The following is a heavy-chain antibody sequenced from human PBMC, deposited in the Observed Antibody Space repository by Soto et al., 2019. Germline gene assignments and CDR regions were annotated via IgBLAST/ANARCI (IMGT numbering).Heavy chain of an antibody. J-gene: IGHJ6*02. CDR2: IIPIFGTA. D-gene: IGHD2-21*02. CDR1: GGTFSSYA. Sequence: ASVKVSCKASGGTFSSYAISWVRQAPGQGLEWMGGIIPIFGTANYAQKFQGRVTITADESTSTAYMELSSLRSEDTAVYYCARDHIVVVTDIHDYYYGMDVWGQGTTVTVSS. CDR3: ARDHIVVVTDIHDYYYGMDV. V-gene: IGHV1-69*13.